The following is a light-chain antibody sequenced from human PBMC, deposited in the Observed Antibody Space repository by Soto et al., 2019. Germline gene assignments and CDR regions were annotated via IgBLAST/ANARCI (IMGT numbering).Light chain of an antibody. CDR2: GSS. CDR1: SSNIGAGYD. CDR3: QSYDSSLSGSV. J-gene: IGLJ1*01. Sequence: QSALTQPPSVSGAPGQRVTISCTGSSSNIGAGYDVHWYQQLPGTAPKLLIYGSSNRPSGVPDRFSGSKSGTSASLAITGLQAEDEADYYCQSYDSSLSGSVFGTGTKV. V-gene: IGLV1-40*01.